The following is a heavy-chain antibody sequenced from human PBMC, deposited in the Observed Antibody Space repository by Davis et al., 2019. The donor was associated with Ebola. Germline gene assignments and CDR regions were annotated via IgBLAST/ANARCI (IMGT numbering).Heavy chain of an antibody. CDR3: AKDYCTSTSCYNYIDV. V-gene: IGHV3-23*01. D-gene: IGHD2-2*02. Sequence: GESLKISCAASGFSFNNYAMGWVRQAPGKGLEGVSDLRGSGTNKHYADSVEGRFTISRDNSKNALFLQMNSLRAEDTAVYYCAKDYCTSTSCYNYIDVWGKGTTVIVSS. J-gene: IGHJ6*03. CDR1: GFSFNNYA. CDR2: LRGSGTNK.